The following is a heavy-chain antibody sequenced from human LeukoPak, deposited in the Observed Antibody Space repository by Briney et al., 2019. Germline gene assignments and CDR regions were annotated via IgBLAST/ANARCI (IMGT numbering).Heavy chain of an antibody. CDR1: GGSISSGDYY. CDR2: IYYSGST. CDR3: ARDGDLREVTTFGGWFDP. D-gene: IGHD3-16*01. V-gene: IGHV4-30-4*01. Sequence: SETLSLTCTVSGGSISSGDYYWSWIRQPPGKGLEWIGYIYYSGSTYYNPSLKSRVTISVDTSKNQFSLKLSSVTAADTAVYYCARDGDLREVTTFGGWFDPWGQGTLVTVST. J-gene: IGHJ5*02.